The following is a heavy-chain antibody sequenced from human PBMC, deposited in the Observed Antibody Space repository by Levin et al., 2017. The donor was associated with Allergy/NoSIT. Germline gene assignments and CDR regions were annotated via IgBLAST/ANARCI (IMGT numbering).Heavy chain of an antibody. V-gene: IGHV1-18*01. J-gene: IGHJ4*02. D-gene: IGHD2-2*01. CDR1: GYTFTSYG. Sequence: EASVKVSCKASGYTFTSYGISWVRQAPGQGLEWMGWISAYNGNTNYAQKLQGRVTMTTDTSTSTAYMELRSLRSDDTAVYYCARVGRYCSSTSCHNDYWGQGTLVTVSS. CDR3: ARVGRYCSSTSCHNDY. CDR2: ISAYNGNT.